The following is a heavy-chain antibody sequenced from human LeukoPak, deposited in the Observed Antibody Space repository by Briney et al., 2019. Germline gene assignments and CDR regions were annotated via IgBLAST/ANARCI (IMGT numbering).Heavy chain of an antibody. CDR2: IYNSGST. V-gene: IGHV4-59*12. Sequence: SETLSLTCTVSGGSISSYYWNWIRQPPGKGLEWIGYIYNSGSTNNNPSLKSRVTISVDTSKKQFSLKLSSVTAADTAVYYCARMCSRNLFDYWGQGTLVTVSS. CDR3: ARMCSRNLFDY. J-gene: IGHJ4*02. CDR1: GGSISSYY. D-gene: IGHD1-14*01.